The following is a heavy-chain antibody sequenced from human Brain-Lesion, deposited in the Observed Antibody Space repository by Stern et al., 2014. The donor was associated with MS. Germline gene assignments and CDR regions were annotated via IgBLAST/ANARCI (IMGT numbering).Heavy chain of an antibody. Sequence: EVQLVESGGGLVQPGGSRSLSWAASGFTLGPYAMGWARRLPGRGLRGVSGFGGEGGTTTYADSVKGRFTISRDNSKNTLYLQMDSLRADDTAVYYCAKWPHHIAVAGTRYFQHWGQGTLVTVYS. CDR3: AKWPHHIAVAGTRYFQH. CDR2: FGGEGGTT. D-gene: IGHD6-19*01. J-gene: IGHJ1*01. V-gene: IGHV3-23*04. CDR1: GFTLGPYA.